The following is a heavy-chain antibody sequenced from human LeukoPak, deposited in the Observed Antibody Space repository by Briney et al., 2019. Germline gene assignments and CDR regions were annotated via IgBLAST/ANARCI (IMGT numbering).Heavy chain of an antibody. CDR2: IYSGGNT. D-gene: IGHD4-17*01. Sequence: PGGSLRLSCVASGITFSSYSMNWVRQAPGKGLEWVSFIYSGGNTHYSDSVKGRFTISRDNSKNTLYLQMNSLRADDTAVYYCARRAGEYSHPYDYWGQGTLVTVSS. V-gene: IGHV3-53*01. J-gene: IGHJ4*02. CDR3: ARRAGEYSHPYDY. CDR1: GITFSSYS.